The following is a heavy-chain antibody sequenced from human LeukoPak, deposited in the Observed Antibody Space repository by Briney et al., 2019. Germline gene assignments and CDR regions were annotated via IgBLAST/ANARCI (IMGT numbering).Heavy chain of an antibody. CDR2: ISGSSNYI. D-gene: IGHD1-14*01. CDR3: ARVQPYNWFDP. V-gene: IGHV3-21*01. Sequence: GGSLRLSYAASGFTFSSYAMNWVRRAPGKGLEWVSSISGSSNYIYYADSVKGRFTISRDNAKNSLFLQMDSLTAEDTAVYYCARVQPYNWFDPWGQGTLVTVSS. J-gene: IGHJ5*02. CDR1: GFTFSSYA.